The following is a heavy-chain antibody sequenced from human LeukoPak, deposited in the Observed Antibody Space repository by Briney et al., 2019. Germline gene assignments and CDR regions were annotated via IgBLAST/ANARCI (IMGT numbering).Heavy chain of an antibody. CDR2: IKQDGSEK. V-gene: IGHV3-7*01. J-gene: IGHJ4*02. D-gene: IGHD5-12*01. CDR3: ARERSVVATIDY. CDR1: GFTFDDYG. Sequence: GGSLRLSCAASGFTFDDYGMSWVRQAPGKGLEWVANIKQDGSEKYYVDSVKGRFTISRDNAKNSLYLQMNSLRAEDTAVYYCARERSVVATIDYWGQGTLVTVSS.